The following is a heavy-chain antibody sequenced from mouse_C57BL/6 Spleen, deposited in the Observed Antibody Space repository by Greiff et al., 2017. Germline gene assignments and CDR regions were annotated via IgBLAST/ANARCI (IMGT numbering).Heavy chain of an antibody. J-gene: IGHJ1*03. CDR2: IWSGGST. CDR3: ARTDDGYSHWYFDV. Sequence: VQLVESGPGLVQPSQSLSITCTVSGFSLTSYGVHWVRQSPGKGLEWLGVIWSGGSTDYNAAFISRLSISKDNSKSQVFFKMNSLQADDTAIYYCARTDDGYSHWYFDVWGTGTTVTVSS. D-gene: IGHD2-3*01. CDR1: GFSLTSYG. V-gene: IGHV2-2*01.